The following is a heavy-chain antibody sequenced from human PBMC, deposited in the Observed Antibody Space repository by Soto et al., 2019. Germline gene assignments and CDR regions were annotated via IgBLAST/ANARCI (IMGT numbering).Heavy chain of an antibody. J-gene: IGHJ6*02. CDR3: ARPKKPRGYSGFDFLMDV. V-gene: IGHV4-59*01. Sequence: QVQLQESGPGLVKPSETLSLTCTVSGDSISTYYWSWIRQPPGKGLEWIGYIYYSGSTNYNPSLKSRVTISVYTSKNQFSLKLNSVTAADTALYYCARPKKPRGYSGFDFLMDVWGQGTTVTVSS. CDR2: IYYSGST. D-gene: IGHD5-12*01. CDR1: GDSISTYY.